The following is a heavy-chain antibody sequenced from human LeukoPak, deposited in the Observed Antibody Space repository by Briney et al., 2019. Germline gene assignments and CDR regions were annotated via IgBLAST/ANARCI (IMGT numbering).Heavy chain of an antibody. CDR2: ISGSGGTT. J-gene: IGHJ6*03. Sequence: PGGSLRLSCAASGFTFSSYGMSWVRQAPGKGLQWVSAISGSGGTTYYADSVKGRFTISRDNSKNTLYLQMNSLRAEDTAVYYCAKDLCSSTSCYVGSYMDVWGKGTTVTISS. CDR3: AKDLCSSTSCYVGSYMDV. D-gene: IGHD2-2*01. V-gene: IGHV3-23*01. CDR1: GFTFSSYG.